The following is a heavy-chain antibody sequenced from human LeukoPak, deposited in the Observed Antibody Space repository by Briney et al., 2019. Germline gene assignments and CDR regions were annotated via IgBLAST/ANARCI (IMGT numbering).Heavy chain of an antibody. J-gene: IGHJ5*02. CDR1: GYTFTGYY. CDR3: ARDNSVGVIAWWFDP. Sequence: GASVKVSCKASGYTFTGYYMHWVRQAPGQGLEWMGWINPNSGGTNYAQKFQGRVTMTRDTSISTAYMELSRLRSDDTAVYYCARDNSVGVIAWWFDPWGQGTPVTVSS. CDR2: INPNSGGT. V-gene: IGHV1-2*02. D-gene: IGHD3-10*01.